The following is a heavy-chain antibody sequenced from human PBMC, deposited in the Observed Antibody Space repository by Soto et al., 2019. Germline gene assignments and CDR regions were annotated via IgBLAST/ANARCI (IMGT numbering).Heavy chain of an antibody. CDR1: GYIFTTFG. Sequence: QVQLVQSGAEVRKPGASVKVSCKASGYIFTTFGIGWVRQAPGQGLEWMGWISAYNGNRNFAQNVRDRVTMTTDTSTNTAYMELRSLRSDDTAVYYCARDGGTGLDYWGQGTLVTVSS. CDR3: ARDGGTGLDY. D-gene: IGHD1-1*01. J-gene: IGHJ4*02. CDR2: ISAYNGNR. V-gene: IGHV1-18*01.